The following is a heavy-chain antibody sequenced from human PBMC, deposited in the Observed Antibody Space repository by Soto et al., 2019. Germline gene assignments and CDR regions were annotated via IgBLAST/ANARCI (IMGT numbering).Heavy chain of an antibody. Sequence: ASVKVSCKASGYTFSGFYMHWVRQDPGQGLEWMGWVNPNSGGTKSAEKIQGRVTMTRDTSISTAYMELSRLASDDTAVYYCASAAVTGTAGLDFWGQVTQVTVSS. CDR1: GYTFSGFY. CDR2: VNPNSGGT. CDR3: ASAAVTGTAGLDF. J-gene: IGHJ4*02. V-gene: IGHV1-2*02. D-gene: IGHD6-19*01.